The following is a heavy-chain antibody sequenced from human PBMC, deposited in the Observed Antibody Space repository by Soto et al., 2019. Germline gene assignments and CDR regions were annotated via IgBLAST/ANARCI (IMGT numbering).Heavy chain of an antibody. CDR2: IYPGDSDT. J-gene: IGHJ4*02. CDR1: GYSFTSYW. CDR3: ARVWFGELSNYFDN. D-gene: IGHD3-10*01. Sequence: ESLKISCKGSGYSFTSYWIGWVRQMPGEGLEWMGIIYPGDSDTIYSPSFQGQATISADKSISTAYLQWSSLKASDTAMYYCARVWFGELSNYFDNWGQGTLVTVSS. V-gene: IGHV5-51*01.